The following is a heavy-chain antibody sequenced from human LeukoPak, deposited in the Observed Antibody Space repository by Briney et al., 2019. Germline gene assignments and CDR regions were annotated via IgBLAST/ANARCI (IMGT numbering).Heavy chain of an antibody. Sequence: ASVKVSCKASGYTFAIYGISWVRQAPGQGLEWMAWISPYDGDTNYAQNFEGRVTMTTETSTSTAYMELRSLRPDDTAIYYCARDYCTRGGDCYKEDLFDPWGQGTLVTVSS. D-gene: IGHD2-21*02. CDR3: ARDYCTRGGDCYKEDLFDP. V-gene: IGHV1-18*01. J-gene: IGHJ5*02. CDR1: GYTFAIYG. CDR2: ISPYDGDT.